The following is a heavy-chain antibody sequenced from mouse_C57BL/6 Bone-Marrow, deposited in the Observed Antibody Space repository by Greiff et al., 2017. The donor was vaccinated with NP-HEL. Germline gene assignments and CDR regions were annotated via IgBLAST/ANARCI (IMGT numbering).Heavy chain of an antibody. V-gene: IGHV1-19*01. CDR2: INPYNGGT. CDR3: ARHYSNFYYFDY. CDR1: GYTFTDYY. J-gene: IGHJ2*01. D-gene: IGHD2-5*01. Sequence: VQLQQSGPVLVKPGASVKMSCKASGYTFTDYYMNWVKQSHGKSLEWIGVINPYNGGTSYNQKFKGKATLTVDKSSSTAYLELNSLTSEDSAVYYCARHYSNFYYFDYWGQGTTLTVSS.